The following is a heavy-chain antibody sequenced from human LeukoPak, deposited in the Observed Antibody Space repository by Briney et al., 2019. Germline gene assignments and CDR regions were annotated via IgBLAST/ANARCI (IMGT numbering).Heavy chain of an antibody. CDR3: ARGPPTTLLKH. D-gene: IGHD4-17*01. CDR1: GGSFSGYY. J-gene: IGHJ4*02. V-gene: IGHV4-34*01. Sequence: SETLSLTCAVYGGSFSGYYWSWIRQPPGKGLEWIGEINHSGSTNYNPSLKSRVTISVDTSKNQFSLKLSSVTAADTAVYYCARGPPTTLLKHWGQGTLVTVSS. CDR2: INHSGST.